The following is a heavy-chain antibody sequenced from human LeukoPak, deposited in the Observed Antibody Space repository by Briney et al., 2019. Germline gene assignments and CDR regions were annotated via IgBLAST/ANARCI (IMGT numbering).Heavy chain of an antibody. J-gene: IGHJ4*02. CDR3: AKGTRYCSSTSCWGFDY. Sequence: NPGGSLRLSCAASGFTFSSYSMNWVRQAPGKGLEWVSSISSSSSYIYYADSVKGRFTISRDNSKNTLYLQMNSLRAEDTAVYYCAKGTRYCSSTSCWGFDYWGQGTLVTVSS. CDR1: GFTFSSYS. D-gene: IGHD2-2*01. V-gene: IGHV3-21*01. CDR2: ISSSSSYI.